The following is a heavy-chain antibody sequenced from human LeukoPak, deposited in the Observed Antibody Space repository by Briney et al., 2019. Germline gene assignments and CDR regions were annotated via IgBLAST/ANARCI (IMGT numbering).Heavy chain of an antibody. D-gene: IGHD6-13*01. Sequence: PGGSLRLSCAASGFTFSTYAMSWVRQAPGKGLEWVSAISDSGGSTYYADSVKGRFTISRDNSKNTLYLQMNSLRAEDTAVYYCAKGYIGSSWYGQNYFDYWGQGTLVTVSS. CDR1: GFTFSTYA. CDR3: AKGYIGSSWYGQNYFDY. CDR2: ISDSGGST. V-gene: IGHV3-23*01. J-gene: IGHJ4*02.